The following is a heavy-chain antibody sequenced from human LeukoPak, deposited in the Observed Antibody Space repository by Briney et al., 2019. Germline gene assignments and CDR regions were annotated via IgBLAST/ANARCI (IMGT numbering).Heavy chain of an antibody. CDR3: AKDLLAALYVGDTFDI. CDR1: GFTFSSYS. D-gene: IGHD2-21*02. Sequence: GGSLRLSCAASGFTFSSYSMSWVRQAPGKGLEWVSAISGSGGSTYYADSVKGRFTISRDNSKNTLYLQMNSLRAEDTAVYYCAKDLLAALYVGDTFDIWGQGSKVTVSS. J-gene: IGHJ3*02. V-gene: IGHV3-23*01. CDR2: ISGSGGST.